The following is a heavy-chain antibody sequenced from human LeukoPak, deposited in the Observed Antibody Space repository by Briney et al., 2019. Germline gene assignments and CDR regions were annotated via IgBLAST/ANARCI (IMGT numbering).Heavy chain of an antibody. CDR2: IKQDGSEK. D-gene: IGHD1-26*01. CDR3: ARDLGATDFDY. Sequence: GGSLGLSCAASGFTFSSYWMSWVRQAPGKGLEWVANIKQDGSEKYYVDSVKGRFTISRDNAKNSLYLQMNGLRAEDTAVYYCARDLGATDFDYWGQGTLVTVSS. J-gene: IGHJ4*02. V-gene: IGHV3-7*01. CDR1: GFTFSSYW.